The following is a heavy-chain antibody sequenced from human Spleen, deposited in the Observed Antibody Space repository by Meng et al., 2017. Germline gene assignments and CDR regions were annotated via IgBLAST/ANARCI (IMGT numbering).Heavy chain of an antibody. Sequence: SETLSLTCAVHGGSFSGYYWSWIRQPPGKGLEWIGEINHSGSTNYNPSLKSRVTISVDTSKNQFSLKLSSVTAADTAVYYCARGFSGSGWYYFDYWGQGTLVTVSS. V-gene: IGHV4-34*01. CDR2: INHSGST. J-gene: IGHJ4*02. CDR3: ARGFSGSGWYYFDY. D-gene: IGHD6-19*01. CDR1: GGSFSGYY.